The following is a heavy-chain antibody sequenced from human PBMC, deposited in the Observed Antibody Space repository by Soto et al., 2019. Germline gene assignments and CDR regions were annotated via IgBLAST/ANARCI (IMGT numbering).Heavy chain of an antibody. CDR2: MNPKSANT. J-gene: IGHJ4*02. D-gene: IGHD4-4*01. V-gene: IGHV1-8*01. CDR1: RYTFISYD. Sequence: GASVKVSCKASRYTFISYDINWVRQATGQGLEWMGWMNPKSANTGYAQNFQGRVTMTRNTSISSAYMELSSLRSEDTAVYYCARSPSWETTVTQYYFEYWGQGTLVTVSS. CDR3: ARSPSWETTVTQYYFEY.